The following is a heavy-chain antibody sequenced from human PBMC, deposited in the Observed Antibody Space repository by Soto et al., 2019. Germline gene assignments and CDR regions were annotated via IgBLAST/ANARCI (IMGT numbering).Heavy chain of an antibody. J-gene: IGHJ4*02. CDR2: ISYNGSNK. V-gene: IGHV3-30*18. D-gene: IGHD4-17*01. CDR1: GFTFSSYG. Sequence: GGSLRLSCAASGFTFSSYGMHWVRQAPGKGLEWVAVISYNGSNKYYADSVKGRFTISRDNSKNTLYLQMNSLRAEDTAVYYCAKDDTVTIFDYWGQGTLVTVSS. CDR3: AKDDTVTIFDY.